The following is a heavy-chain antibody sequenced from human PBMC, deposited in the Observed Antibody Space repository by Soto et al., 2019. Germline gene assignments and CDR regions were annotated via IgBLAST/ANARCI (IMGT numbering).Heavy chain of an antibody. CDR3: AKSAMVRGGGWSDP. CDR1: RFTFSTYA. J-gene: IGHJ5*02. V-gene: IGHV3-23*01. CDR2: ISASGGNT. D-gene: IGHD3-10*01. Sequence: EVQLLESGGGLVQPGGCLRFSCAASRFTFSTYAMSWVRQAPGKGLEWVSDISASGGNTYYADSVKGRFTISRDNSKNTLYLQMNSLRAEATAVYYCAKSAMVRGGGWSDPWGQGTLVTVSS.